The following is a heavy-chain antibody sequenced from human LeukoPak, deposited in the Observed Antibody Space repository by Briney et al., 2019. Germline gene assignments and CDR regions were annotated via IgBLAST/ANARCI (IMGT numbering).Heavy chain of an antibody. CDR1: GFSFSNSW. J-gene: IGHJ4*02. V-gene: IGHV3-7*01. CDR2: INKDGTQT. Sequence: GGSLRLSCAVSGFSFSNSWMSWVRQAPGQGLEWVANINKDGTQTYYVDSVKGRFTISRDNTKNSLYLQMNSVRAEDTAVYFCARVVGAHEVFDYWGQGTPVTVSS. D-gene: IGHD1-26*01. CDR3: ARVVGAHEVFDY.